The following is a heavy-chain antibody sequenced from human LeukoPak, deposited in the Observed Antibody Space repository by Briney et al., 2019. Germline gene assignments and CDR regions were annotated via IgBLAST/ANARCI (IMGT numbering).Heavy chain of an antibody. J-gene: IGHJ4*02. CDR1: GYTFTNYG. CDR2: ISAYNGNT. Sequence: ASVKVSCKASGYTFTNYGISWVRQAPGQGLEWVGWISAYNGNTNFAQKLQGRVTLTTDTSTSTAYMELRSLRSDDTAVYYCARGFIAPAGPLSAVDYWGQGTLVTVSS. V-gene: IGHV1-18*04. D-gene: IGHD6-13*01. CDR3: ARGFIAPAGPLSAVDY.